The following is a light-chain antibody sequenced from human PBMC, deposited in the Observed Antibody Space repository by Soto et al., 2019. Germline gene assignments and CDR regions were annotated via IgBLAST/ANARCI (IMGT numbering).Light chain of an antibody. Sequence: QSALTQPASVSGSPGQSITISCTGTSSDIESYDFVSWYQQHPGKAPKLIIYGVINRPSGVSNRFSGSKSGSTASLTISGLQAEDEADYYCQSYDADFVIFGGGTKLTVL. CDR1: SSDIESYDF. CDR2: GVI. V-gene: IGLV2-14*01. J-gene: IGLJ2*01. CDR3: QSYDADFVI.